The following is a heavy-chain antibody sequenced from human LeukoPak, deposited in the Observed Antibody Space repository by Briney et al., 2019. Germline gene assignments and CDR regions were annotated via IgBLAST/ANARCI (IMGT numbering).Heavy chain of an antibody. J-gene: IGHJ4*02. CDR3: ARQPYSSSDGSRY. CDR1: GGSISSSSYY. V-gene: IGHV4-39*01. CDR2: IYYSGST. D-gene: IGHD6-13*01. Sequence: NPSETLSLTCTVPGGSISSSSYYWGWIRQPPGKGLEWMGSIYYSGSTYYNPSLKSRVTISVDTSKNQFSLKLSSVTAADTAVYYCARQPYSSSDGSRYWGQGTLVTVSS.